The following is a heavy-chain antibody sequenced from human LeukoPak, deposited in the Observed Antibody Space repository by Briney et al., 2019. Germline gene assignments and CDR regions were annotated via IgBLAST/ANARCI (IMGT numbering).Heavy chain of an antibody. CDR3: AREGGGYVYYYYYMDV. J-gene: IGHJ6*03. D-gene: IGHD5-12*01. V-gene: IGHV1-8*01. CDR2: MNPNSGNT. CDR1: GYTFTSYD. Sequence: ASVKVSCKASGYTFTSYDINWVRQATGQGLEWMGWMNPNSGNTGYAQKFQGRVTMTRNTSISTAYMELSSLRSEDTAVYYCAREGGGYVYYYYYMDVWGKGTTVTVSS.